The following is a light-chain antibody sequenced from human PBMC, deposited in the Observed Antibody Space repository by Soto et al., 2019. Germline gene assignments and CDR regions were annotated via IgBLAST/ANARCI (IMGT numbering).Light chain of an antibody. CDR1: SSNIGSNT. V-gene: IGLV1-44*01. CDR3: AAWDDSLNGVL. CDR2: SYN. J-gene: IGLJ2*01. Sequence: QSVLTQPPSASGTPGQRVTISCSGSSSNIGSNTVNWYQQLPGTAPKLLIYSYNQRPSGVPDRFSGSKSGTSASLAISGLQSEDEADYYCAAWDDSLNGVLFGGGTKLTVL.